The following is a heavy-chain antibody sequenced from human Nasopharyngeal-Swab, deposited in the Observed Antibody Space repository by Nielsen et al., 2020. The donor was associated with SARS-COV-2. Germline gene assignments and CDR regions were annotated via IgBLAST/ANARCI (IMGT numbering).Heavy chain of an antibody. CDR2: IYYSGTT. CDR3: ARYRSSNGWPQGNWFDP. D-gene: IGHD6-19*01. J-gene: IGHJ5*02. Sequence: VCHAPGRGLQWIGNIYYSGTTNYNPSLKSRVTILLDISKNQFSLKLNSVTAADTAVYYCARYRSSNGWPQGNWFDPWGQGTLVTVSS. V-gene: IGHV4-4*02.